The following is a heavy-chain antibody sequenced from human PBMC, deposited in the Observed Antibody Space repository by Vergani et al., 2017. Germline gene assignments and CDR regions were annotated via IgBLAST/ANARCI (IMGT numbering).Heavy chain of an antibody. CDR3: ARDLAPIAAAGHFDY. Sequence: VQLLESGGGLVQPGGSLRLSCEASGFTFSSYAMHWVRQAPGKGLEWVAVISYDGSNKYYADSVKGRFTISRDNSKNTLYLQMNSLRAEDTAVYYCARDLAPIAAAGHFDYWGQGTLVTVSS. CDR2: ISYDGSNK. V-gene: IGHV3-30-3*01. CDR1: GFTFSSYA. J-gene: IGHJ4*02. D-gene: IGHD6-13*01.